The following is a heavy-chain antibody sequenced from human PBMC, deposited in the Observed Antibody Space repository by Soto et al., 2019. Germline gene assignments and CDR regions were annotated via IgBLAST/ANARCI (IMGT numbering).Heavy chain of an antibody. J-gene: IGHJ3*02. Sequence: QVQLVESGGGVVQPGRSLRLSCAASGFTFSSYGMHWVRQAPGKGLEWVAVIWYDGSNKYYADSVKGRFTISRDNSKNTQYLQMNSLRAEDTAVYYCTLVVVAATGSYAFDIWGQGTMVTVSS. CDR3: TLVVVAATGSYAFDI. CDR2: IWYDGSNK. V-gene: IGHV3-33*01. CDR1: GFTFSSYG. D-gene: IGHD2-15*01.